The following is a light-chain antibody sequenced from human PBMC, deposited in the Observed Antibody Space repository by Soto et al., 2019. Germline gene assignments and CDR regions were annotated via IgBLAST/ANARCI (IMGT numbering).Light chain of an antibody. CDR2: DAS. CDR1: QNVYNN. Sequence: EIVMTQSPATLSASPGEGATLSCKARQNVYNNLAWYQQRPGQPPRLLIYDASTRATGISARFSGSGYGTEFTLTISSLQSEDFAVYFCQQCRNWPLTFGGGTKV. CDR3: QQCRNWPLT. J-gene: IGKJ4*01. V-gene: IGKV3-15*01.